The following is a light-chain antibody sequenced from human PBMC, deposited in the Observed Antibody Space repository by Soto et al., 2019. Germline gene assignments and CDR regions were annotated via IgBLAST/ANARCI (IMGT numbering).Light chain of an antibody. J-gene: IGKJ1*01. CDR1: QSLLHTSGDNY. Sequence: EIVMTQSPLSLSVTPREPASISCRSSQSLLHTSGDNYLDWYLQRLGQSPQLLIYLGSKRASGVSDRFSGSGSGTRFTLRISRVEAEDVGFYYCMQAQQIPRTFGQGTKVDIK. V-gene: IGKV2-28*01. CDR3: MQAQQIPRT. CDR2: LGS.